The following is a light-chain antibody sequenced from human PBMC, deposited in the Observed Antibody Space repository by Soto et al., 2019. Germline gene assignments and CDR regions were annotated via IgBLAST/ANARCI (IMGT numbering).Light chain of an antibody. CDR3: QQYNSYWT. CDR1: ESIASN. CDR2: GAS. Sequence: IALTQSPSTLSLSPFESPPLSWRASESIASNLGWYQQKAGQAPRLRIDGASNRATGIPARVSGSGSGTKFTLTISSRQPDDFATYYSQQYNSYWTLGQGTKV. J-gene: IGKJ1*01. V-gene: IGKV3-15*01.